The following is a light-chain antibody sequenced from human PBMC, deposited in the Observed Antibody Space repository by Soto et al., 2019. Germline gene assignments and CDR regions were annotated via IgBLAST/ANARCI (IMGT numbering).Light chain of an antibody. CDR1: TGAVTRDSY. J-gene: IGLJ3*02. V-gene: IGLV7-43*01. CDR2: STS. Sequence: QAVVTQEPSLTVSPGGTVTLTCASSTGAVTRDSYSNWFQQKPGQTPRALIYSTSQKHSWTPDRFSGSLFGGKAALTLSAVQPEDEADYYCLLNTGDAWVFGGGTKLTVL. CDR3: LLNTGDAWV.